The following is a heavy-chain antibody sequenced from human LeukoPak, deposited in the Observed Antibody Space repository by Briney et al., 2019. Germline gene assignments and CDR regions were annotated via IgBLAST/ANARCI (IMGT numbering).Heavy chain of an antibody. V-gene: IGHV3-11*01. D-gene: IGHD3-9*01. CDR3: AKDPDYDILTGFPP. Sequence: LSLTCAVYGGSFSGYYWSWIRQAPGKGLEWVSYISSSGSTIYYADSVKGRFTISRDNSKNTLYLQMNSLRAEDTAVYYCAKDPDYDILTGFPPWGQGTLVTVSS. J-gene: IGHJ5*02. CDR2: ISSSGSTI. CDR1: GGSFSGYY.